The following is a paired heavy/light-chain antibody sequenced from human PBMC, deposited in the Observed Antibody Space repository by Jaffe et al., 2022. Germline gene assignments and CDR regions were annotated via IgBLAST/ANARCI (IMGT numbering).Light chain of an antibody. CDR1: SSNIGSNT. J-gene: IGLJ2*01. CDR2: SNN. CDR3: AAWDDSLNGHVV. V-gene: IGLV1-44*01. Sequence: QSVLTQPPSASGTPGQRVTISCSGSSSNIGSNTVNWYQQLPGTAPKLLIYSNNQRPSGVPDRFSGSKSGTSASLAISGLQSEDEADYYCAAWDDSLNGHVVFGGGTKLTVL.
Heavy chain of an antibody. V-gene: IGHV4-61*02. CDR2: IYTSGST. CDR3: ARDPSRNYCSSTSCPPLLDY. CDR1: GGSISSGSYY. D-gene: IGHD2-2*01. J-gene: IGHJ4*02. Sequence: QVQLQESGPGLVKPSQTLSLTCTVSGGSISSGSYYWSWIRQPAGKGLEWIGRIYTSGSTNYNPSLKSRVTISVDTSKNQFSLKLSSVTAADTAVYYCARDPSRNYCSSTSCPPLLDYWGQGTLVTVSS.